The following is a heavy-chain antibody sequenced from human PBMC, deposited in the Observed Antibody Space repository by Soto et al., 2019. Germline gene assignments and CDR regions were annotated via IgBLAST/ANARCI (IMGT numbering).Heavy chain of an antibody. D-gene: IGHD3-16*02. CDR2: INSDGSST. J-gene: IGHJ3*02. V-gene: IGHV3-74*01. Sequence: GGSLRLSCAASGFTFSNYWMHWVRQAPGKGLVWVSRINSDGSSTSYADSVKGRFTISRDNAKNTVYLQMNSLRAEDTAVYYCARVNDYIWGSYPTDAFDIWGQGTMVTVS. CDR3: ARVNDYIWGSYPTDAFDI. CDR1: GFTFSNYW.